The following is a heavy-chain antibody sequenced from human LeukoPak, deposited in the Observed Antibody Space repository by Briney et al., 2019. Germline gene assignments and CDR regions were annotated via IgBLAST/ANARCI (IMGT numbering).Heavy chain of an antibody. CDR2: ISVSGGST. D-gene: IGHD6-19*01. CDR1: GFTFSSYA. V-gene: IGHV3-23*01. CDR3: AKKTAYSSGWYGYFDS. Sequence: GGSLRLSCAASGFTFSSYAMSWVRQAPGKGLEWVSAISVSGGSTYYADSVEGRFTISRDNSKNTLYLQMTSLRGEDTAVYYCAKKTAYSSGWYGYFDSWGQGPLVTVSS. J-gene: IGHJ4*02.